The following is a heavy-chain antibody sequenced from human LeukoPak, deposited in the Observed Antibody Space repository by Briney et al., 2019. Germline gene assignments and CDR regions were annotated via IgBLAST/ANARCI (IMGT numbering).Heavy chain of an antibody. J-gene: IGHJ6*02. V-gene: IGHV3-74*01. D-gene: IGHD6-13*01. CDR2: INSDGSST. CDR1: GFTFRSYW. Sequence: GGSLRLSCAASGFTFRSYWMHWVRQAPGKGLVWVSRINSDGSSTSYADSVKGRFTISRDNAKNTLNLQMDNLRAEDKAVYYCARPMSIATAGNYYYGMDVWGQGTTVTVSS. CDR3: ARPMSIATAGNYYYGMDV.